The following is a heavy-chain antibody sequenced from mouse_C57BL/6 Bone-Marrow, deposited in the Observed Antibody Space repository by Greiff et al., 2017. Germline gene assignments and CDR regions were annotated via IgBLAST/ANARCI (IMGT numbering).Heavy chain of an antibody. J-gene: IGHJ2*01. D-gene: IGHD2-2*01. CDR2: IDPSDSYT. Sequence: VKLQQPGAELVMPGASVKLSCKASGYTFTSYWMHWVKQRPGQGLEWIGEIDPSDSYTNYNQKFKGKSTLTVDKSSSTAYMQRSSLTSEDSAVYSSAKRETVVTSFGYWGQGTTRAVS. CDR3: AKRETVVTSFGY. CDR1: GYTFTSYW. V-gene: IGHV1-69*01.